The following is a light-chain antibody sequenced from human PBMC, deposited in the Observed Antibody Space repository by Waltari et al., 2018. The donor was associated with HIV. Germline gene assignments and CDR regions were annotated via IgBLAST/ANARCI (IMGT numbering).Light chain of an antibody. V-gene: IGLV1-44*01. CDR1: SSNLGSNT. J-gene: IGLJ3*02. CDR2: SNN. CDR3: ATWDDSVNVPWV. Sequence: QSVLTQPPSASGTPGQRVTISCSGSSSNLGSNTLNWYRQVPGAAHKLRIESNNQRPSGVPDRVSGSKSGTSASLAISGLQSEDEADYDCATWDDSVNVPWVFGGGTELSVL.